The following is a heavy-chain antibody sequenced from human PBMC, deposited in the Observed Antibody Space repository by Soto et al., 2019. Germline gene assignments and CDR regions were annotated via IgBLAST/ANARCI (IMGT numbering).Heavy chain of an antibody. CDR2: INHSGST. CDR1: GGSFSGYY. Sequence: PSETLSLTCAVYGGSFSGYYWSWVRQPPGKGLEWIGEINHSGSTNYNPSLKSRVTVSVDTSKNQFSLELSSVTAADTAVYYCARVRGYSYGWGSYYYYYGMDVWGQGTTVTVS. CDR3: ARVRGYSYGWGSYYYYYGMDV. V-gene: IGHV4-34*01. D-gene: IGHD5-18*01. J-gene: IGHJ6*02.